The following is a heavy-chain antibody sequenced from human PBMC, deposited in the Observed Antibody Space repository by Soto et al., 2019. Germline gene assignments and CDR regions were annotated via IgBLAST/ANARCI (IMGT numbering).Heavy chain of an antibody. CDR3: AFSTGFDF. V-gene: IGHV3-23*01. CDR1: GFTFSDSA. CDR2: ISGGGDST. D-gene: IGHD6-19*01. J-gene: IGHJ4*02. Sequence: ELQLLESGGGLVQPGGSLRLSCAASGFTFSDSAMSWVRQAPGKGLEWVSRISGGGDSTHYADFVKGRFTISRDNSKNTLSLQMNSLRDEDTAAYFCAFSTGFDFWGQGTLVTVSS.